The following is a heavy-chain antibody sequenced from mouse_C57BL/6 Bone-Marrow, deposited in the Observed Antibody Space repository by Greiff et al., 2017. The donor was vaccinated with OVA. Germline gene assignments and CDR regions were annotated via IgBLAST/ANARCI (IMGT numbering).Heavy chain of an antibody. CDR2: IYPGSGST. V-gene: IGHV1-55*01. Sequence: QVQLQQPGAELVKPGASVKMSCKASGYTFTSYWITWVKQRPGQGLAWIGDIYPGSGSTNYNEKFKSKATLTVDTSSSTAYMQLSSLTSEDSAVYYCARGITTVVAPTEYFDVWGTGTTVTVSS. J-gene: IGHJ1*03. CDR1: GYTFTSYW. D-gene: IGHD1-1*01. CDR3: ARGITTVVAPTEYFDV.